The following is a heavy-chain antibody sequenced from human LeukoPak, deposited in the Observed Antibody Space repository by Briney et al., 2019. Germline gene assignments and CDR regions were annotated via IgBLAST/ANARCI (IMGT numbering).Heavy chain of an antibody. J-gene: IGHJ4*02. V-gene: IGHV3-48*01. Sequence: PGGSLRLSCAASGFTFSSYSMNWVRQAPGKGLEWVSYISSSSSTIYYADSVKGRFTISRDNAKNSLYLQMNSLRAEDTAVYYCARERRPYCSSTSCFPELFDYWGQGTLVTVSS. CDR2: ISSSSSTI. CDR3: ARERRPYCSSTSCFPELFDY. CDR1: GFTFSSYS. D-gene: IGHD2-2*01.